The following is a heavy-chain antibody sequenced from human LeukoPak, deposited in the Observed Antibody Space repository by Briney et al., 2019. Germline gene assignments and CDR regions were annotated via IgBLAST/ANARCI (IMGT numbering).Heavy chain of an antibody. CDR1: GDSVSSNSAA. CDR2: TYYRSKWYN. V-gene: IGHV6-1*01. J-gene: IGHJ6*02. CDR3: ARGISYYGMDV. Sequence: SQTLSLTFAISGDSVSSNSAAWNWLRQSPSRGLEWLGRTYYRSKWYNDYAVSVKSRITINPDTSRNQFSLQLNSVTPEETAVYYCARGISYYGMDVWGQGTTVTVSS.